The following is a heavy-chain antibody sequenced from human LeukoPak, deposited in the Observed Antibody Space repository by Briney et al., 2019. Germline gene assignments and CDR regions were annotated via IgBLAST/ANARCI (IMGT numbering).Heavy chain of an antibody. Sequence: ASVKVSCKASGYTFTSYGISWVRQAPGQGLEWMGWISAYNGNTNYAQKLQGRVTMTTDTSTSTAYMELRSLRSDDTAVYYCARVEYSNYAYYYYYGMDVWGQGTTVTASS. CDR3: ARVEYSNYAYYYYYGMDV. J-gene: IGHJ6*02. CDR1: GYTFTSYG. CDR2: ISAYNGNT. V-gene: IGHV1-18*01. D-gene: IGHD4-4*01.